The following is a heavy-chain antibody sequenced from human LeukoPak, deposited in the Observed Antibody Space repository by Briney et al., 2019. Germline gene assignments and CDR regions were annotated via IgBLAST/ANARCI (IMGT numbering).Heavy chain of an antibody. CDR2: TYYTGST. V-gene: IGHV4-59*01. CDR1: GASISSSF. J-gene: IGHJ5*02. Sequence: PSETLSLTCTVSGASISSSFWTWIRQSPGKGLEWLAYTYYTGSTNLNPSLKSRLTISADTSKNQFSLRLSSVTAADTAVYYCTKVGFNAWGQGTLVTVSS. CDR3: TKVGFNA.